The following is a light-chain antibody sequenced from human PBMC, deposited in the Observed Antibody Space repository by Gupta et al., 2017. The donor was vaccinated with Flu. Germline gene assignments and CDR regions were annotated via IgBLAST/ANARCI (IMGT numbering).Light chain of an antibody. Sequence: ELVLTQSPATLSVSPGERATLSCRASQRINTDLAWYQCKPGQAPSLLIYDASNRATGIPARFSGSGSGTDFTLTISSLEPEDFAVYYCQQRANWPLTFGGGTKVEI. V-gene: IGKV3-11*01. CDR2: DAS. J-gene: IGKJ4*01. CDR1: QRINTD. CDR3: QQRANWPLT.